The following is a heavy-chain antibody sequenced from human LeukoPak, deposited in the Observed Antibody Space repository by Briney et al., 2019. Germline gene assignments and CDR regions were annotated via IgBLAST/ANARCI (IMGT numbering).Heavy chain of an antibody. J-gene: IGHJ5*02. CDR2: MNPNSGNT. Sequence: ASVKVSCKGSGYTFTIYDINWVRQATGQGLEWMGWMNPNSGNTGYAQKFQGRVTMTRNTSISTAYMELSSLRSEDTAVYYCARGGPRYCSSTSCYSPPPPFDPWGQGTLVTVSS. V-gene: IGHV1-8*01. CDR1: GYTFTIYD. CDR3: ARGGPRYCSSTSCYSPPPPFDP. D-gene: IGHD2-2*01.